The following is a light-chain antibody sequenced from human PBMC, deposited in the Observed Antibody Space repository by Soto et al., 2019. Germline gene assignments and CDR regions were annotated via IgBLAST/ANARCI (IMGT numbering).Light chain of an antibody. CDR1: QSLVHSDGIAY. Sequence: DVVMTQSPLSLPVTLGQPASISCRSNQSLVHSDGIAYFSWFQQRPGRSPRRPIYKVSNRDSGVPARFSGGGSGTDFALKISRVEAEDVGVYYCMQGAHWPITFGQGTRLEIK. CDR3: MQGAHWPIT. J-gene: IGKJ5*01. CDR2: KVS. V-gene: IGKV2-30*02.